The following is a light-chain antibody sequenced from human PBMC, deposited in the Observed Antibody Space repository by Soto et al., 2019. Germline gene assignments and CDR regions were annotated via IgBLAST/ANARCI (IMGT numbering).Light chain of an antibody. CDR1: QGIRND. J-gene: IGKJ1*01. V-gene: IGKV1-6*01. CDR2: AAS. CDR3: LQDYNYLWT. Sequence: AIQMTQSPSSLSASVGDRVTITCRASQGIRNDLGWYQQKPGEAPKLLIYAASSLQSGVPSRFSGSGSGTDFTLTISSLQPEDFATYYCLQDYNYLWTFGQGTKVEIK.